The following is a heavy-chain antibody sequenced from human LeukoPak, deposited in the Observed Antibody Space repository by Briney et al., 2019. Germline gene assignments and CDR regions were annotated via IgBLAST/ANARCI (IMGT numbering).Heavy chain of an antibody. CDR1: GFSFNSAA. V-gene: IGHV3-30*04. J-gene: IGHJ4*02. D-gene: IGHD5-12*01. CDR2: MSYDGSHK. Sequence: PGGSLRLSCAASGFSFNSAAMTWVRQAPGKGLEWVAVMSYDGSHKFHADSVKGRFTISRDNSKNTLYLQMNSLRAEDTAIYFCARDVGGYAFDYWGQGTLVTVSS. CDR3: ARDVGGYAFDY.